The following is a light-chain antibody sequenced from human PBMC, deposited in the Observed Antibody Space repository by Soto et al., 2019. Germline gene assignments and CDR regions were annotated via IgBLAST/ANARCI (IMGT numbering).Light chain of an antibody. J-gene: IGKJ1*01. V-gene: IGKV1-5*01. CDR1: QSITGW. CDR3: QQYKSYYPWT. CDR2: EAS. Sequence: DTQMTQSPSTLSASVGDIVNITSRASQSITGWVAWYQQRPGKAHKLMIYEASSLESGVPSRFSGSGSGTEFTLTISSLEPDDFTNDYCQQYKSYYPWTSGQRSTV.